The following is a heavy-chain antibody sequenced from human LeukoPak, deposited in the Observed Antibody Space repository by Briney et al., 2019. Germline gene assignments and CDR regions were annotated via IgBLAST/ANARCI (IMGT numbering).Heavy chain of an antibody. CDR1: GFNLKDNY. CDR3: AKAVGSISWSFDY. J-gene: IGHJ4*02. V-gene: IGHV3-53*05. D-gene: IGHD6-13*01. Sequence: PGGSLRLSCAASGFNLKDNYMNWVRQAPGKELEWVSVIYTGGISEHAGSVKGRFTISRDNSKSTLYLQMDSLRGDDAAVYYCAKAVGSISWSFDYWGQGTLVTVSS. CDR2: IYTGGIS.